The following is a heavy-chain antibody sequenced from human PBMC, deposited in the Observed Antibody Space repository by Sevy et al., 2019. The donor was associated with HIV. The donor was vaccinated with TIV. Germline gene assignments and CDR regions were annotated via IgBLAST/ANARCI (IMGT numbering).Heavy chain of an antibody. D-gene: IGHD3-22*01. Sequence: SETLSLTCTVSGGSISSSSYYWGWIRQPPGKGLEWIGSIYYSGSTYYNPSLKSRVTISVDTSKNQFSLKLSSVTAADMAVYYCARLNYYDSTGLYAFDIWGQGTMVTVSS. J-gene: IGHJ3*02. CDR3: ARLNYYDSTGLYAFDI. CDR2: IYYSGST. CDR1: GGSISSSSYY. V-gene: IGHV4-39*01.